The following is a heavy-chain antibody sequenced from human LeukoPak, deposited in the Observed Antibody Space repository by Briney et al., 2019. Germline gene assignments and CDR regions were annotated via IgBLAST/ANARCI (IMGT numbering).Heavy chain of an antibody. CDR2: TYYRSKWYN. J-gene: IGHJ4*02. Sequence: SQTLSLTCAISGDSVSSNSAAWNWIRQSPSRGLEWLGRTYYRSKWYNDYAVSVKSLITINPDTSTSTAYMELRSLRSDDTAVYYCARDAPELKWELLRLSDYWGQGTLVTVSS. V-gene: IGHV6-1*01. D-gene: IGHD1-26*01. CDR1: GDSVSSNSAA. CDR3: ARDAPELKWELLRLSDY.